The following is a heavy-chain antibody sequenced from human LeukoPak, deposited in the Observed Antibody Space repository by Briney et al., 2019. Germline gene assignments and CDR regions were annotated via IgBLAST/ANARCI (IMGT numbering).Heavy chain of an antibody. CDR2: IYTSGST. J-gene: IGHJ4*02. CDR3: ARNGNYYDSSGYYSLGC. V-gene: IGHV4-61*02. Sequence: PSQTLSLTCTVSGGSISSGSYYWSWIRQPAGKGPEWIGRIYTSGSTNYNPSLKSRVTISVDTSKNQFSLRLSSVTAADTAVYYCARNGNYYDSSGYYSLGCWGQGTLVTVSS. CDR1: GGSISSGSYY. D-gene: IGHD3-22*01.